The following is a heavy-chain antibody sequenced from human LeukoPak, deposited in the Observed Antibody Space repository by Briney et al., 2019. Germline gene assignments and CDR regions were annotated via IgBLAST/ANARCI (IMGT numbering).Heavy chain of an antibody. V-gene: IGHV4-4*02. J-gene: IGHJ4*02. CDR3: ARALGATGGGDY. D-gene: IGHD1-26*01. CDR1: GGSTSSTIW. Sequence: SEALSLTCAVSGGSTSSTIWWNWVRQPPGKGLEWIGEIYHSGSTNYNPPLESRVTMSVDKSKNQFSLKLSSVTAADTAVYYCARALGATGGGDYWGQGTLVTVSS. CDR2: IYHSGST.